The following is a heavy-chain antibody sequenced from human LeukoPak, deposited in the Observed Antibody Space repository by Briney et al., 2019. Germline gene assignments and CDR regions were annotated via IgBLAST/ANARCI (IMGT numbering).Heavy chain of an antibody. J-gene: IGHJ4*02. CDR3: ARDNRAYYYDSSGYTLLGY. CDR2: ISSSSSYI. V-gene: IGHV3-21*01. Sequence: PGGSLRLSCAASGFTFSSYSMNWVRQAPGKGLEWVSSISSSSSYIYYADSVKGRFTISRDNSKNTLYLQMNSLRAEDTAVYYCARDNRAYYYDSSGYTLLGYWGQGTLVTVSS. D-gene: IGHD3-22*01. CDR1: GFTFSSYS.